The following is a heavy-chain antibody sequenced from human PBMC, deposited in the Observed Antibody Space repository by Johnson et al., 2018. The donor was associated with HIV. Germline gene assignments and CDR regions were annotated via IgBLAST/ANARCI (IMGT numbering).Heavy chain of an antibody. CDR2: ISWDGGTT. Sequence: VQLVESGGDLVQPGGSLRLSCAASAFTFDDYVMHWVRQGPGKGLEWVSLISWDGGTTYYADSVRGRFPISRDNRKNSLYLQLNSLRAEDTALYYCARACRDGYTCDVYDIWDQGTMLTVSS. CDR1: AFTFDDYV. J-gene: IGHJ3*02. CDR3: ARACRDGYTCDVYDI. D-gene: IGHD5-24*01. V-gene: IGHV3-43D*03.